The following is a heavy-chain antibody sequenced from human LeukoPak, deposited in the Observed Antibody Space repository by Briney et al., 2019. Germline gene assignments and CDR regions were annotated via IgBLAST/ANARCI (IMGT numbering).Heavy chain of an antibody. Sequence: GASVKVSCKASGYIFSDYYMHWVRQAPGQGLEWMGWINPNSGGTNYAQKFQGRVTMTRDTSISTAYMELSRLRSDDTAVYYCALYYYDSSGYYPFDYWGQGTLVTVSS. D-gene: IGHD3-22*01. V-gene: IGHV1-2*02. J-gene: IGHJ4*02. CDR2: INPNSGGT. CDR1: GYIFSDYY. CDR3: ALYYYDSSGYYPFDY.